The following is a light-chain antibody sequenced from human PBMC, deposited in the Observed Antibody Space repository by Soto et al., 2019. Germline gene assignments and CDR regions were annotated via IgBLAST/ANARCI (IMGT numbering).Light chain of an antibody. J-gene: IGKJ4*01. CDR3: QHYNTYPLT. CDR1: QSISSW. Sequence: DIQMTQSPSTLSASVGDRVTITCRASQSISSWLAWYQHKPGKAPNLLIYKASSLESGVPSRFSGSGSGTEFTLTINSLQPDDFATYYCQHYNTYPLTFGRGTKVEIK. V-gene: IGKV1-5*03. CDR2: KAS.